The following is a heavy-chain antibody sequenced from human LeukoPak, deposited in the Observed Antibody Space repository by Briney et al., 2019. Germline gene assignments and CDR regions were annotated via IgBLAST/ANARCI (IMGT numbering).Heavy chain of an antibody. J-gene: IGHJ3*02. D-gene: IGHD3-9*01. CDR3: ARDTYDILTGYYEWAFDI. CDR2: ISSSSSYI. CDR1: GFTFSSYT. V-gene: IGHV3-21*06. Sequence: GGSLRLSCAASGFTFSSYTMNWVRQAPGKGLEWVSSISSSSSYIYYADSVKGRFTISRDNAKNSLYLQMNSLRAEDTAVYYCARDTYDILTGYYEWAFDIWGQGTMVTVSS.